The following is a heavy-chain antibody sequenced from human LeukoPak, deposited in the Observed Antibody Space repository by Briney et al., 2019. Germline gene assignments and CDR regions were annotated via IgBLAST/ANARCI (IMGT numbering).Heavy chain of an antibody. Sequence: ASVKVSCKASGYTFSNYGISWVRQAPGQGLEWLGWISAYNGNTHYAQKLQGRGTLTTDTSTSTAYMEVRSLRSDDTAVYFCARVIPDYYDSSGYPLFFDYWGQGTLVTVSS. V-gene: IGHV1-18*01. J-gene: IGHJ4*02. CDR2: ISAYNGNT. CDR3: ARVIPDYYDSSGYPLFFDY. D-gene: IGHD3-22*01. CDR1: GYTFSNYG.